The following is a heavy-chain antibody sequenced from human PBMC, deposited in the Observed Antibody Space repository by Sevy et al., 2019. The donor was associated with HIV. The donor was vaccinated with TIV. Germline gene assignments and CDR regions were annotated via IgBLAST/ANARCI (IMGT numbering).Heavy chain of an antibody. CDR1: GDSLTKLN. Sequence: ASVKVSCKVSGDSLTKLNIHWVRQVPTKGLEWMGGFDPEDGETIYAPKFQGRVIVTEDTSAHTAYMELSSLRSEDTAVYYCTTDAREWLQGGIHYFYCLNVWGQGTTVTVSS. J-gene: IGHJ6*02. D-gene: IGHD5-12*01. CDR3: TTDAREWLQGGIHYFYCLNV. V-gene: IGHV1-24*01. CDR2: FDPEDGET.